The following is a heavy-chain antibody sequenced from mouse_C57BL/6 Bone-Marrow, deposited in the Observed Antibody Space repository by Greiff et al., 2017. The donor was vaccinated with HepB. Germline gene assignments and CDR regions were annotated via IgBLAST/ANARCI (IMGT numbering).Heavy chain of an antibody. CDR2: IYPGSGNT. J-gene: IGHJ3*01. D-gene: IGHD1-1*01. V-gene: IGHV1-66*01. Sequence: QVQLQQSGPELVKPGASVKISCKASGYSFTSYYIHWVKQRPGQGLEWIGWIYPGSGNTKYNEKFKGKATLTADTSSSTAYMQLSSLTSEDSAVYYCARSGIYYYGSSPWFAYWGQGTLVTVSA. CDR1: GYSFTSYY. CDR3: ARSGIYYYGSSPWFAY.